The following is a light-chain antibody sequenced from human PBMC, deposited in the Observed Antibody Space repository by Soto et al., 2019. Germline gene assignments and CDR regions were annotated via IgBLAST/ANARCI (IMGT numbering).Light chain of an antibody. J-gene: IGLJ6*01. CDR3: ASYAGSRTYV. Sequence: QSAVTQPASVSGSPGQSVTISCSGFDVGNYNLVSWYQHHPGKAPKLLIFEVTKRPSEISDRFSGSKSASTASLTISGLQTEDDAYYYCASYAGSRTYVFGSGTKVTVL. CDR2: EVT. CDR1: FDVGNYNL. V-gene: IGLV2-23*02.